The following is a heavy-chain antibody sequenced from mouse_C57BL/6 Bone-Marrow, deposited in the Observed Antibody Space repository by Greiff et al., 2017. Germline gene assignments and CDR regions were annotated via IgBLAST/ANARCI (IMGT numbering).Heavy chain of an antibody. CDR3: ARGRTTVVATRWYVEV. V-gene: IGHV1-26*01. D-gene: IGHD1-1*01. J-gene: IGHJ1*03. CDR1: GYTFTDYY. Sequence: EVQLQQSGPELVKPGASVKISCKASGYTFTDYYMNWVKQSHGKSLEWIGDINPNNGGTSYNQKFKGKATLTVDKSSSTAYMELRSLTSEDSAVYDCARGRTTVVATRWYVEVWGTGTTVTVSS. CDR2: INPNNGGT.